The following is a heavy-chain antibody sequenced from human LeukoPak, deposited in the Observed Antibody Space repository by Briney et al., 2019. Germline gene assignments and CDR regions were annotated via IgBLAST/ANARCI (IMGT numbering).Heavy chain of an antibody. CDR3: AKYSSGSFCYYMDV. V-gene: IGHV3-20*01. J-gene: IGHJ6*03. CDR2: INWNGGST. CDR1: GFTFDDYG. D-gene: IGHD6-19*01. Sequence: TGGSLRLSCAASGFTFDDYGMSWVRQAPGKGLEWVSGINWNGGSTGYADSVKGRFTISRDNAKNSLYLQMNSLRAEDTALYHCAKYSSGSFCYYMDVWGKGTTVTVSS.